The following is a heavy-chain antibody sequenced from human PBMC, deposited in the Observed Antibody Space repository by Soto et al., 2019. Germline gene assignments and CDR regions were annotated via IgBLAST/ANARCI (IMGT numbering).Heavy chain of an antibody. J-gene: IGHJ6*02. Sequence: QVQLVQSGAEVKKPGASVKVSCKASGYTFTSYGITWVRQAPGQGLEWMGWISAYNGNTNYAQKLQGRVTMTTDASTSTAYMELRSLRCGDTAVYYCARVPAVYCSGGSCYGVHYYGMDVWGHGTTVTVSS. CDR2: ISAYNGNT. V-gene: IGHV1-18*01. CDR1: GYTFTSYG. D-gene: IGHD2-15*01. CDR3: ARVPAVYCSGGSCYGVHYYGMDV.